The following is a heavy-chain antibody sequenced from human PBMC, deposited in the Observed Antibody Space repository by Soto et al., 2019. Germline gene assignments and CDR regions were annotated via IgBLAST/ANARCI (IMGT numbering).Heavy chain of an antibody. CDR1: GYTFTSYD. CDR3: ARQWELSGYYYGMDV. CDR2: MNPNSDNT. Sequence: QVQLVQSGAEVKKPGASVKVSCKASGYTFTSYDINWVRQATGQGLEWMGWMNPNSDNTGYAQKFQGRVTMTRDTSISTAYMELSSLRSEDTAVYYCARQWELSGYYYGMDVWGQGTTVTVSS. D-gene: IGHD1-26*01. V-gene: IGHV1-8*01. J-gene: IGHJ6*02.